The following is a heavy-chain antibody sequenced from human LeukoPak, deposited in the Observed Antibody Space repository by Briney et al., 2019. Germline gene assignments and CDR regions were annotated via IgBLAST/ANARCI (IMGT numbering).Heavy chain of an antibody. J-gene: IGHJ4*02. D-gene: IGHD6-13*01. CDR2: INPNSGGT. CDR1: GYTFTGYY. Sequence: ASVKVSCKASGYTFTGYYMHWVRQAPGQGLEWMGWINPNSGGTNSAQKFQGRVTMTRDMSTSTVYMELSSLRSEDTAVYYCARRRYEYSSSWTFDYWGQGTLVTVSS. CDR3: ARRRYEYSSSWTFDY. V-gene: IGHV1-2*02.